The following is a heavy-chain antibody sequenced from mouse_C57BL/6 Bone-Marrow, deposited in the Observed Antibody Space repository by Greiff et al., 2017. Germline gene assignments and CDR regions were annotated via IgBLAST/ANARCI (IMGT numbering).Heavy chain of an antibody. V-gene: IGHV1-22*01. CDR2: INPNNGGT. J-gene: IGHJ4*01. Sequence: EVKLVESGPELVKPGASVKMSCKASGYTFTDYNMHWVKQSHGKSLEWIGYINPNNGGTSYNQKFKGKATLTVNTSSSTAYMELRSLTSEDAAVYYWARRENSYYFGSSYGYYAMDYWGQGTSVTVSS. CDR3: ARRENSYYFGSSYGYYAMDY. D-gene: IGHD1-1*01. CDR1: GYTFTDYN.